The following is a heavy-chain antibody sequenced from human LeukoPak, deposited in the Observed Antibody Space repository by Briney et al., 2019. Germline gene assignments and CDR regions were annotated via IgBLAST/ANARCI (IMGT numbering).Heavy chain of an antibody. CDR3: ARHVYGRHQLQAYHFDY. J-gene: IGHJ4*02. CDR2: MYNSGST. CDR1: GYYISSGHY. D-gene: IGHD2-2*01. V-gene: IGHV4-38-2*01. Sequence: SETLSLTCDVSGYYISSGHYWGWIRHSPGKGLEWIASMYNSGSTYFKSSLKSRVTISLDTPKNQFSLTLNSVTAADTAVYYCARHVYGRHQLQAYHFDYWGQGILVTVSS.